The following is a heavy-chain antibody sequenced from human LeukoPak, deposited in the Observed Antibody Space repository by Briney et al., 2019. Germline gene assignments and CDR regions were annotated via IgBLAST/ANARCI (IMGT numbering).Heavy chain of an antibody. CDR1: GYTFSTYA. D-gene: IGHD2-2*01. Sequence: ASVKVSCKTSGYTFSTYAIQWVRQAPGQRLEWMGWSNSGDGNTKFSQKFQGRVTITRDTSASSSYMELSSLRSEDTAVYYCARSYIVVVPAVYFDYWGQGTLVTVSS. CDR3: ARSYIVVVPAVYFDY. CDR2: SNSGDGNT. V-gene: IGHV1-3*04. J-gene: IGHJ4*02.